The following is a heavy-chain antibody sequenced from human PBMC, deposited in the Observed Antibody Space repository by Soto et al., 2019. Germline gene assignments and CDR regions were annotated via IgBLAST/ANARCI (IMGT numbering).Heavy chain of an antibody. CDR1: GFTFSTYA. CDR3: AREVVAPPDYYYGLDV. D-gene: IGHD3-22*01. V-gene: IGHV3-30*04. J-gene: IGHJ6*02. CDR2: ISYDGSGE. Sequence: SLRLSCAASGFTFSTYAMHWVRQATGRGLEWVAIISYDGSGEYYADSVKGRFTISRDDSKNTLYLQVNSLRVEDTAVYYCAREVVAPPDYYYGLDVWGQGTTVTVSS.